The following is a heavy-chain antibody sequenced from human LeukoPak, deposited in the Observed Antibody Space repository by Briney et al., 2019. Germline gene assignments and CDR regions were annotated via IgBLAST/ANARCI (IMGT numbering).Heavy chain of an antibody. J-gene: IGHJ4*02. D-gene: IGHD1-26*01. CDR2: INPNSGGT. V-gene: IGHV1-2*02. CDR3: ARHPYSGSYHFDY. Sequence: GASVTVSCKASVYTFTAYYLHWVRQAPGQGGEWVGWINPNSGGTNSAQKFQGRVTMTRGTSISTAYMELSRLTSDDTAVYYCARHPYSGSYHFDYWGQGTLVTVPS. CDR1: VYTFTAYY.